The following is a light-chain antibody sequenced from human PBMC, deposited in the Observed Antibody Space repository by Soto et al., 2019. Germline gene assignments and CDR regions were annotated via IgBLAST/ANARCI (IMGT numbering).Light chain of an antibody. CDR3: QAWDNSLV. J-gene: IGLJ2*01. Sequence: ELTQPPSVSVSPGQTASITCSGDKLGDKYACWYQQKPGQSPVLVIYQDSKRPSGIPERFSGSNSGNTATLTISGTQAMDEADYYCQAWDNSLVFGGGTKLTVL. CDR1: KLGDKY. CDR2: QDS. V-gene: IGLV3-1*01.